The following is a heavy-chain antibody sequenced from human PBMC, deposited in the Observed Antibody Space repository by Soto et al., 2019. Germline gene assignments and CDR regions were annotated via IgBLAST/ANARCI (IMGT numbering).Heavy chain of an antibody. CDR1: GFSFSNYA. CDR2: ISYDGRDK. CDR3: ARYCRSTSCYDY. D-gene: IGHD2-2*01. V-gene: IGHV3-30*03. Sequence: GGSLRLSCAASGFSFSNYAMHWVRQAPGKGLEWVAVISYDGRDKYYEDSVKGRYTISRDKSKNTLFLQMNSLRAEDTAVYCCARYCRSTSCYDYWGQGTLVTVSS. J-gene: IGHJ4*02.